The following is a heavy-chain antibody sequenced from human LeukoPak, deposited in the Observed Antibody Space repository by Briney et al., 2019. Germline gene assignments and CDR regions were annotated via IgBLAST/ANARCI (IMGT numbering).Heavy chain of an antibody. J-gene: IGHJ6*03. CDR1: GFTFSSYS. CDR2: IKQDGSEK. Sequence: GGSLRLSCAASGFTFSSYSMNWVRQAPGKGLEWVANIKQDGSEKYYVDSVKGRFTISRDNAKNSLYLQMNSLRAEDTAVYYCARGSGSDYYYYMDVWGKGTTVTVSS. D-gene: IGHD7-27*01. V-gene: IGHV3-7*01. CDR3: ARGSGSDYYYYMDV.